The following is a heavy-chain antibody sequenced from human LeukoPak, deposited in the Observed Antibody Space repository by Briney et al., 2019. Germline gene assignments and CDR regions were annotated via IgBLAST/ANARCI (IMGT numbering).Heavy chain of an antibody. CDR2: ISSSGSTI. D-gene: IGHD3-9*01. CDR1: GFTFSDYY. CDR3: AKRRLTGYSAFDY. V-gene: IGHV3-11*01. J-gene: IGHJ4*02. Sequence: PGGSLRLSCAASGFTFSDYYMSWIRQAPGKGLEWVSYISSSGSTIYYADSVNGRFTVSRDNAKNSLYLQMNSLRAEETALYYCAKRRLTGYSAFDYWGQGTLVTVSS.